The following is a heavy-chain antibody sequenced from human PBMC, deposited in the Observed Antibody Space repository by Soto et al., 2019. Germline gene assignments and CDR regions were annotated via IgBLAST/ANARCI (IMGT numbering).Heavy chain of an antibody. Sequence: QVELQESGPGLEKPSGTLSLTCTVSGGSISNNRWWSWVRQAPGKGLEWIGEIDDRGCTNYNLSLKSRATISIDRSKNQFSLEMRAVTAADTAVYYCAGQWAGGYGEFDPWGQGTLVTVSS. D-gene: IGHD4-17*01. J-gene: IGHJ5*02. CDR2: IDDRGCT. V-gene: IGHV4-4*02. CDR1: GGSISNNRW. CDR3: AGQWAGGYGEFDP.